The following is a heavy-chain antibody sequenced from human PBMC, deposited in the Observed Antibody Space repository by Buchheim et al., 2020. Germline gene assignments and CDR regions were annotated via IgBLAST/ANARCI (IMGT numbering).Heavy chain of an antibody. D-gene: IGHD2-2*01. Sequence: EQLVESGGGVVQPGRSLRLSCAASGFTFDDYGMSWVRQAPGKGLEWVSGINWNGGSTGYADSVKGRFTISRDNAKNSLYLQMNSLRAEDTALYYCARVYGSSTSCDYGDYRGNFDYWGQGTL. CDR2: INWNGGST. CDR3: ARVYGSSTSCDYGDYRGNFDY. CDR1: GFTFDDYG. J-gene: IGHJ4*02. V-gene: IGHV3-20*04.